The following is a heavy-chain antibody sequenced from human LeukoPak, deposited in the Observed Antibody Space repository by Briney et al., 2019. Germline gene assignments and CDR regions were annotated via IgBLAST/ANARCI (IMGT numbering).Heavy chain of an antibody. CDR2: ISAYNGNT. Sequence: ASVKVSCKASGYTFTNYGISWVRQAPGQGLEWMGWISAYNGNTNYAPKLQGRVTMTTDTSTSTAYMELRSLRSDDTAVYYCAREDCSGGSCYSLSLTPVFHVFDIWGQGTMVTVSS. CDR1: GYTFTNYG. CDR3: AREDCSGGSCYSLSLTPVFHVFDI. J-gene: IGHJ3*02. V-gene: IGHV1-18*01. D-gene: IGHD2-15*01.